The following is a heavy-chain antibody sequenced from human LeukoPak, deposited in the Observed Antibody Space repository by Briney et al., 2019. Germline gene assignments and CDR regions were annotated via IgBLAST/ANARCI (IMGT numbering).Heavy chain of an antibody. V-gene: IGHV4-38-2*02. Sequence: SETLSLTCTVSGGSISSYYWSWIRQPPGKGLEWIESIYHSGSTYYNPSLKSRVTISVDTSKNQFSLKLSSVTAADTAVYYCARDSQGWGNYYYYMDVWGKGTTVTVSS. CDR2: IYHSGST. D-gene: IGHD3-16*01. CDR1: GGSISSYY. J-gene: IGHJ6*03. CDR3: ARDSQGWGNYYYYMDV.